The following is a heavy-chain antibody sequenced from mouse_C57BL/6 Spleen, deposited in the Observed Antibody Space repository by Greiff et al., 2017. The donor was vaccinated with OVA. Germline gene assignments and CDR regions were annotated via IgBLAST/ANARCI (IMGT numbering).Heavy chain of an antibody. CDR3: AREGAQATAWFAY. CDR1: GYTFTDYY. J-gene: IGHJ3*01. CDR2: INPNNGGT. V-gene: IGHV1-26*01. D-gene: IGHD3-2*02. Sequence: EVQLQQSGPELVKPGASVKISCKASGYTFTDYYMNWVKQSHGKSLEWIGDINPNNGGTSYNQKFKGKATLTVDKSSSTAYMELRSLTSEDSAVYYCAREGAQATAWFAYWGKGTLVTVSA.